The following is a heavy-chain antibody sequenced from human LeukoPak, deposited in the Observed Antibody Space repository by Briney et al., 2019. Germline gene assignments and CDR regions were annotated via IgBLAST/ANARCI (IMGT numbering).Heavy chain of an antibody. J-gene: IGHJ1*01. CDR2: IFYSGGT. CDR3: ASNYYDIEYFHH. CDR1: GGSISDYY. D-gene: IGHD3-22*01. V-gene: IGHV4-59*01. Sequence: SETLSLTCTVSGGSISDYYWSWIRQPPGKGLEWIGYIFYSGGTNYNPSLKSRVTMSVDTSKNQFSLTLSSVTAADTAVYYCASNYYDIEYFHHWGQGTLVTVSS.